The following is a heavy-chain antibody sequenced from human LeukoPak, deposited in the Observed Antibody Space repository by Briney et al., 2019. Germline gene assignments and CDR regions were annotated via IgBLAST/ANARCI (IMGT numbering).Heavy chain of an antibody. J-gene: IGHJ4*02. CDR1: GFTFSSYA. V-gene: IGHV3-23*01. D-gene: IGHD5-18*01. Sequence: GGSLRLSCAASGFTFSSYAMSWVRQAPGKGLEWVSAISGSGGSTYYADSVKGRFTISRDNSKNTLYLQMNSLRAEDTAVYYCARTIQLWDDFDYWGRGTLVTVSS. CDR2: ISGSGGST. CDR3: ARTIQLWDDFDY.